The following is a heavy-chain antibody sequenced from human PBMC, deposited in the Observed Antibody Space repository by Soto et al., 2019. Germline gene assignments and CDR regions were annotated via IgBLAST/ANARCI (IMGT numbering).Heavy chain of an antibody. V-gene: IGHV1-69*13. CDR1: GGTFSSYA. CDR2: IIPIFGTA. J-gene: IGHJ4*02. D-gene: IGHD3-22*01. Sequence: GASVKVSCKASGGTFSSYAIGWVRQAPGKGLEWMGGIIPIFGTANYAQKFQGRVTITADESTSTAYMELSSLRSEDTAVYYCARNYDSSGPSNDYWGQGTLVTVSS. CDR3: ARNYDSSGPSNDY.